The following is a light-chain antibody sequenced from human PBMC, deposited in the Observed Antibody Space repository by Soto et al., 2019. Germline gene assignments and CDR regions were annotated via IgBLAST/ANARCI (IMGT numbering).Light chain of an antibody. V-gene: IGLV1-44*01. J-gene: IGLJ2*01. CDR1: SSNIGSNP. Sequence: LTQSPSASGTPGQRVTISCSGSSSNIGSNPVHWYQQLPGSAPKLLIHNNHQRPAGVPDRFSASKSGTSASLAIGGLQSEDEADYYCASWDDSLSGVLFGGGTKLTVL. CDR2: NNH. CDR3: ASWDDSLSGVL.